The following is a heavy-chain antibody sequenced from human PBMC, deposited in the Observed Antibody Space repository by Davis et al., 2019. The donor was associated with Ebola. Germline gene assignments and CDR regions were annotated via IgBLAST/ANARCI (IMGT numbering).Heavy chain of an antibody. J-gene: IGHJ4*02. D-gene: IGHD4-23*01. CDR2: INHSGST. Sequence: PSETLSLTCAVYGGSFSGYYWSWIRQPPGKGLEWIGEINHSGSTNYNPSLKSRVTISVDMSKNQFSLKLSSVTAADTAVYYCARVQRWRAFDYWGQGTLVTVSS. CDR1: GGSFSGYY. V-gene: IGHV4-34*01. CDR3: ARVQRWRAFDY.